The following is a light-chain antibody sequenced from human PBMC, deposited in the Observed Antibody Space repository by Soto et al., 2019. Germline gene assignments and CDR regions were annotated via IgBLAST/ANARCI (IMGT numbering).Light chain of an antibody. V-gene: IGKV1-33*01. CDR3: QQYDSLRT. J-gene: IGKJ1*01. CDR2: DAS. Sequence: DIQMTQSPSSLSASVGDRVTISCQASQDIVKSLNWYQQKPGKAPKLLIYDASNLETGVPSRFSGSGSGTDFTFTISSLQPADIATYYCQQYDSLRTFGQGTKVEI. CDR1: QDIVKS.